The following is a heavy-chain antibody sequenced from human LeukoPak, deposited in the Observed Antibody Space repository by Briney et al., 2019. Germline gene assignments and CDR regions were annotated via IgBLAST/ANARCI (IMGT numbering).Heavy chain of an antibody. CDR3: ARETGYSSSNFGY. CDR2: IIPIFGTA. D-gene: IGHD6-13*01. V-gene: IGHV1-69*13. CDR1: GGTFSSYA. Sequence: SVKVSCKASGGTFSSYAISWVRQAPGQGLEWMGGIIPIFGTANYAQKFQGRVTTTADESTSTAYMELSSLRSEDTAVYYCARETGYSSSNFGYWGQGTLVTVSS. J-gene: IGHJ4*02.